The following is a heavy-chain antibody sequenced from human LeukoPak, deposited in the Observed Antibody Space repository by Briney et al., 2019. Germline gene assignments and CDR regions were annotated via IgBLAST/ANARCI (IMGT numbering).Heavy chain of an antibody. J-gene: IGHJ4*02. CDR2: ISHDGSNK. CDR1: GLTFSSYA. Sequence: GGSLRLSCAASGLTFSSYAMHWVRQAPGKGLEWVAVISHDGSNKYYADSVKGRFTISRDNSKNTLYLQMNSLRAEDTAVYYCARSDISMVRGVQYYFDYWGQGTLVTVSS. CDR3: ARSDISMVRGVQYYFDY. D-gene: IGHD3-10*01. V-gene: IGHV3-30-3*01.